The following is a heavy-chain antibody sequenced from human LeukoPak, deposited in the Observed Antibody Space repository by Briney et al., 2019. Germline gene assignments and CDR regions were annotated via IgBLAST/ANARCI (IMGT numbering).Heavy chain of an antibody. CDR3: AIGTLDFDY. V-gene: IGHV1-3*01. Sequence: KFQSRVTITRDTSASTAYMELSSLRSEDTAVYYCAIGTLDFDYWGQGTLVTVSS. J-gene: IGHJ4*02. D-gene: IGHD2/OR15-2a*01.